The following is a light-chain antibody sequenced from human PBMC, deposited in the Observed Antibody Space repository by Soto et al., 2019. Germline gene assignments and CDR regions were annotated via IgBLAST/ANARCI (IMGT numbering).Light chain of an antibody. J-gene: IGKJ4*01. CDR1: QSVSNS. V-gene: IGKV3-11*01. Sequence: EVVLTQSPATLSLSPGERATLSCRASQSVSNSLAWYQQKPGQAPRLLIYDASNRATDIPARFSGSGSGTDFTLTISSLEPEDFAAYYCQQRGNWPLTFGGGTKVDIK. CDR3: QQRGNWPLT. CDR2: DAS.